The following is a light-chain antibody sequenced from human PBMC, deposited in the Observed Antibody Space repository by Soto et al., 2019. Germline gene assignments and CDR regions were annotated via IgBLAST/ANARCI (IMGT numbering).Light chain of an antibody. CDR1: QSISSW. J-gene: IGKJ3*01. CDR3: QHYNSYSSFT. Sequence: DIQMTQSPSTLSASVGDRVTITCRASQSISSWLAWYQQKPGKAPKLLIYDASSLESGVPSRFSGSGSGTEVTLTISSLQPDDFATYYCQHYNSYSSFTFGPGTKVDIK. CDR2: DAS. V-gene: IGKV1-5*01.